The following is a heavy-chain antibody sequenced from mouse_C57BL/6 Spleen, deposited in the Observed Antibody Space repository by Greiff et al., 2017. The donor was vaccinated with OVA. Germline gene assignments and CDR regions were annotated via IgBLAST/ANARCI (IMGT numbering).Heavy chain of an antibody. Sequence: QVQLQPPGAELVMPGASVKLSCKASGYTFTSYWMHWVKQRPGPGLEWIGEIDPSDSYTTSNQQFKGKSTLTVDKSSSTAYMQLSSLTSEDSAVYYGARGYGGNYPDYWGQGTTLTGSS. J-gene: IGHJ2*01. V-gene: IGHV1-69*01. D-gene: IGHD1-1*02. CDR3: ARGYGGNYPDY. CDR1: GYTFTSYW. CDR2: IDPSDSYT.